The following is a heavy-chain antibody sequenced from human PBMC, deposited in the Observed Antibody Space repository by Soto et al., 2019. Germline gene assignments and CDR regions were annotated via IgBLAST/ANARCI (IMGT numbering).Heavy chain of an antibody. V-gene: IGHV3-64*01. J-gene: IGHJ6*03. Sequence: EVQLVESGGGLVQPGGSLRLSCAASGFTFSNYAMDWVRQAPGKGLEYVTGISSNGVGTYYANSVKDRFTISRDNSKNTLYLQMGSLRAEDMAVYYCASREQSAYYYMDVWGKGTSVTVSS. CDR3: ASREQSAYYYMDV. D-gene: IGHD6-19*01. CDR2: ISSNGVGT. CDR1: GFTFSNYA.